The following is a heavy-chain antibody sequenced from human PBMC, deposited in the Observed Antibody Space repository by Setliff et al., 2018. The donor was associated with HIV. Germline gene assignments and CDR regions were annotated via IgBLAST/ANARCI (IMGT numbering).Heavy chain of an antibody. Sequence: SETLSLTCAVYGESFSDDYWSWIRQPPGWGLEWIGEINHSGTTNYNPSLMGRLNISVDTSKNQFSLKLSSVTAADTAVYYCARPSAGGGYNYWYFDLWGRGTLVTAPQ. CDR1: GESFSDDY. CDR3: ARPSAGGGYNYWYFDL. V-gene: IGHV4-34*01. D-gene: IGHD5-12*01. CDR2: INHSGTT. J-gene: IGHJ2*01.